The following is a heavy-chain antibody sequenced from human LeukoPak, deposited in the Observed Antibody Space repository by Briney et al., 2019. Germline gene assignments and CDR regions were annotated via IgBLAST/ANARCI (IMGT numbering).Heavy chain of an antibody. V-gene: IGHV3-15*01. CDR1: GFTFVNAW. CDR2: IKSKTDGGTT. CDR3: TTNPDYYDFWSGYSLDY. Sequence: TGGSLRLSCAASGFTFVNAWMSWVRQAPGKGLEWVGRIKSKTDGGTTDYAARVKGRFTISRDDSKNTLYLQMNSLKTEDTAVYFCTTNPDYYDFWSGYSLDYWGQGTLVTVSS. J-gene: IGHJ4*02. D-gene: IGHD3-3*01.